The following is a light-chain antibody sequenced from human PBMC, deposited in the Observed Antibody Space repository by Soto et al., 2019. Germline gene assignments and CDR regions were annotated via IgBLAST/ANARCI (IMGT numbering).Light chain of an antibody. CDR3: QQYYSYPYT. CDR1: QGISSF. J-gene: IGKJ2*01. Sequence: AIRMTQSPSSFSASTGDRVTITCRASQGISSFLVWYQQKPGKAPKLLIYAASTLQSGVPSRFSGSGSGTDFTLTISCLQSEDFAPYYCQQYYSYPYTFGQGTKLEIK. CDR2: AAS. V-gene: IGKV1-8*01.